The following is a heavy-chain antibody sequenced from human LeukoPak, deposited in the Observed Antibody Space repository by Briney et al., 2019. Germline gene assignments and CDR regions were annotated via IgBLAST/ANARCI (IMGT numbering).Heavy chain of an antibody. D-gene: IGHD5-12*01. J-gene: IGHJ4*02. CDR1: GLTFSSYS. Sequence: PGGSLRLSCAASGLTFSSYSMTWVRQAPGKGLEWVSYISSRSTPIYYADSVKGRFTISRDNAKNSLYLQMNSLRAEDTAVYYCARDVRGYSGYDLLYWGQGTLVTVSS. CDR2: ISSRSTPI. V-gene: IGHV3-48*01. CDR3: ARDVRGYSGYDLLY.